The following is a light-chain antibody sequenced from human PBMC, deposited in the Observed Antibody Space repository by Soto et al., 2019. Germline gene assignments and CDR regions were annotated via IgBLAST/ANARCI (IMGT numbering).Light chain of an antibody. CDR1: QSVSSY. Sequence: EIVLTQSPATLSLSPGEGATLSCRASQSVSSYLALYQQKPGQAPRLLIYDASNRASGIPARFSGSGSGTDFTLIISSLEPEDFAVYYCQQRSNWPVTFGLGTKVEV. J-gene: IGKJ1*01. CDR3: QQRSNWPVT. CDR2: DAS. V-gene: IGKV3-11*01.